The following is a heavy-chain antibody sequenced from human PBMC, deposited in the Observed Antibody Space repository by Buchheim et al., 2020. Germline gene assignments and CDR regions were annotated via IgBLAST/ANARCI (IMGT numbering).Heavy chain of an antibody. CDR2: ISSSGSTI. CDR1: GFTFSDYY. CDR3: ARDQKDGYNYRQWVDYYGMDV. J-gene: IGHJ6*02. D-gene: IGHD5-24*01. Sequence: QVQLVESGGGLVKPGGSLRLSCAASGFTFSDYYMSWIRQAPGKGLEWVSYISSSGSTIYYADSVKGRFTISRDNAKNSLYLQMNSLRAEDTAVYYCARDQKDGYNYRQWVDYYGMDVWGQGTT. V-gene: IGHV3-11*01.